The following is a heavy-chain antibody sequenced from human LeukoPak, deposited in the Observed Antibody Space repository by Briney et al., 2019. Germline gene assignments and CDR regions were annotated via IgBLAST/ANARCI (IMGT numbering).Heavy chain of an antibody. CDR2: ISAYNGNT. CDR1: GYTFTSYA. V-gene: IGHV1-18*01. D-gene: IGHD6-19*01. J-gene: IGHJ4*02. CDR3: ARGEGRYHSSGWYWNY. Sequence: ASVKVSCMASGYTFTSYAMHWVRQAPGQRLEWMGWISAYNGNTNYAQKLQGRVTMTTDTSTSTAYMELRSLRSDDTAVYYCARGEGRYHSSGWYWNYWGQGTLVTVSS.